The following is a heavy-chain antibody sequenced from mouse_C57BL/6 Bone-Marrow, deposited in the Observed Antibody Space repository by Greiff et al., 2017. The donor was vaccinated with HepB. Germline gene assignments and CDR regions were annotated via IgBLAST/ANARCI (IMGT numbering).Heavy chain of an antibody. CDR3: ARGGDDGYSYWYFDV. Sequence: QVQLQQPGAELVKPGASVKMSCKASGYTFTSYWITWVKQRPGQGLEWIGDIYPGSGSTNYNEKFKSKATLTVDTSSSTAYMQLSSLTSEDSAVYYCARGGDDGYSYWYFDVWGTGTTVTVSS. CDR1: GYTFTSYW. D-gene: IGHD2-3*01. V-gene: IGHV1-55*01. J-gene: IGHJ1*03. CDR2: IYPGSGST.